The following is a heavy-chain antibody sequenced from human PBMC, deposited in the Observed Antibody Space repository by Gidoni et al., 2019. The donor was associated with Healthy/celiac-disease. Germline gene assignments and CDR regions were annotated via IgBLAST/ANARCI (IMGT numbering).Heavy chain of an antibody. CDR3: ARDPDYGGYYYYGMDV. V-gene: IGHV3-66*01. J-gene: IGHJ6*02. Sequence: EVQLVESGGGLVQPGGSLRLSCAASGFTVSSNYMSWVRQAPGKGLEWVSVIYSGGSTYYADSVKGRFTISRDNSKNTLYLQMNSLRAEDTAVYYCARDPDYGGYYYYGMDVWGQGTTVTVSS. CDR2: IYSGGST. CDR1: GFTVSSNY. D-gene: IGHD4-17*01.